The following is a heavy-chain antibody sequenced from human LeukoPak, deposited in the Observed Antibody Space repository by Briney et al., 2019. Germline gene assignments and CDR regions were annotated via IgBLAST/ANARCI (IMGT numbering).Heavy chain of an antibody. CDR2: ISYDGSNK. D-gene: IGHD3-3*01. Sequence: GGSLRLSCVASGFTFNTYAIHWVRQAPGQGLEWVAVISYDGSNKYYEDSVKGRFTISRDNSKNTLYLQMNSLRAEDMAVYYCAREEWYYFDYWGQGTLVTVSS. CDR3: AREEWYYFDY. J-gene: IGHJ4*02. V-gene: IGHV3-30-3*01. CDR1: GFTFNTYA.